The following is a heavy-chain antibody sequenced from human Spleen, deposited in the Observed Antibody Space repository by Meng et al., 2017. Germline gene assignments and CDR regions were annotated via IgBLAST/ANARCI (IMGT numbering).Heavy chain of an antibody. Sequence: GESLKISCEASGNSFTNYWIAWVRQMPGKGLEWMGIIYPLDSDTRYSPSFQGQVTISADKSISTAYLQWSSLKASDTAMYYCARQYSSSWGYWGQGTLVTVSS. CDR1: GNSFTNYW. CDR2: IYPLDSDT. J-gene: IGHJ4*02. V-gene: IGHV5-51*01. D-gene: IGHD6-13*01. CDR3: ARQYSSSWGY.